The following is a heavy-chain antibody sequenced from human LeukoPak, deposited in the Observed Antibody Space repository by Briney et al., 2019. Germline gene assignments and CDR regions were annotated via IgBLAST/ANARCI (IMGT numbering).Heavy chain of an antibody. V-gene: IGHV3-11*01. J-gene: IGHJ3*01. Sequence: GGSLRLSCAASGFTFSDYYMSWIRQAPGKGLEWISYISSTGSTIYYADSVKGRFTISRDNAKNSLYLQMNSLRAEDTAVYYCARSSYSSSSSAWGQGTMVTVSS. D-gene: IGHD6-6*01. CDR1: GFTFSDYY. CDR2: ISSTGSTI. CDR3: ARSSYSSSSSA.